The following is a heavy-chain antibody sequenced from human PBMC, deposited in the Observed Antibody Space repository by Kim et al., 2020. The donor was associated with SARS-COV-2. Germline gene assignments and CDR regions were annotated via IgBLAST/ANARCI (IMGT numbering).Heavy chain of an antibody. V-gene: IGHV1-69*13. CDR3: ATVRGDYYYGSGSYFHAFDI. CDR2: IIPIFGTA. J-gene: IGHJ3*02. Sequence: SVKVSCKASGGTFSSYAISWVRQAPGQGLEWMGGIIPIFGTANYAQKFQGRVTITADESTSTAYMELSSLRSEDTAVYYCATVRGDYYYGSGSYFHAFDIWGQGTMVTVSS. D-gene: IGHD3-10*01. CDR1: GGTFSSYA.